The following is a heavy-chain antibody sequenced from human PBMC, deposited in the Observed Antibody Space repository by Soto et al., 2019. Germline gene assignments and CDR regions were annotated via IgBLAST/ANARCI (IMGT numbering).Heavy chain of an antibody. CDR2: IIPIFGTA. CDR1: GGTFSSYA. J-gene: IGHJ6*02. D-gene: IGHD1-26*01. V-gene: IGHV1-69*01. Sequence: QVQLVQSGAEVKKPGSSVKVSCKASGGTFSSYAISWVRQAPGQGLEWMGGIIPIFGTANYEQKFQGRVTITADESTSTAYMELRSLRSEDTAVYYCARDGNSGSYYTPRDYYYGMDVWGQGTTVTVSS. CDR3: ARDGNSGSYYTPRDYYYGMDV.